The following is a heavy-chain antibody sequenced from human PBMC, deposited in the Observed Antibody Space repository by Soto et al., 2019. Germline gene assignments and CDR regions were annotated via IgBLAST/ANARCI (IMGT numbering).Heavy chain of an antibody. D-gene: IGHD5-12*01. Sequence: GESLKISCAASGFTFSSYSMNWVRQAXGKGLEWVSSISSSSSYIYYADSVKGRFTISRDNAKNSLYLQMNSLRAEDTAVYYCAREAVSRGYGAFDIWGQGTMVTVSS. CDR1: GFTFSSYS. CDR3: AREAVSRGYGAFDI. CDR2: ISSSSSYI. V-gene: IGHV3-21*01. J-gene: IGHJ3*02.